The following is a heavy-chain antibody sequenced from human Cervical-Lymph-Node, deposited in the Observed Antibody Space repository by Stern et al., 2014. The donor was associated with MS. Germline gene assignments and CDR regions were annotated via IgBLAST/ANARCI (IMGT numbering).Heavy chain of an antibody. V-gene: IGHV1-18*01. J-gene: IGHJ4*02. CDR1: GYTLTIYA. CDR2: MNGDNGKR. CDR3: ARGSSSWDF. D-gene: IGHD6-13*01. Sequence: VQLVESGAEVKKPWASVKVSCKASGYTLTIYAITWVRQAPEQGLEWMGWMNGDNGKRKYAQKFQGRVTMTTEQSTNTASIELSSLRSDDTAVYYCARGSSSWDFWGQGTLVTVSS.